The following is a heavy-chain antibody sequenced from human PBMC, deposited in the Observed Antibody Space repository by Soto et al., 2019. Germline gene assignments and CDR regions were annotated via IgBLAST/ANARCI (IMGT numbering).Heavy chain of an antibody. Sequence: QVQLVQSGAEVKKPGASVKVSCKASGYTFSSYYMHWVRQAPGQGLEWMGVINPSVGTTSYAQKFQGRVTLTRDTSASTVYMELRSLRSEDTAVYYCARDITTVTKRWFDPWGQGTLVTVSS. V-gene: IGHV1-46*03. D-gene: IGHD4-17*01. CDR2: INPSVGTT. J-gene: IGHJ5*02. CDR3: ARDITTVTKRWFDP. CDR1: GYTFSSYY.